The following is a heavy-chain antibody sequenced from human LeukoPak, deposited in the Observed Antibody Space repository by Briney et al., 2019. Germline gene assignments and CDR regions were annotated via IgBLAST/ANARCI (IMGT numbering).Heavy chain of an antibody. Sequence: SGRSLRLSCAVSGFTFDDYAMHWVRQVPGKGLEWVSGINWNSDSIGYADSVKGRFTTSRDNAKNSLYLQMNSLRAEDTAVYYCARDPNPESSAYYSWGQGTLVTVSS. J-gene: IGHJ4*02. CDR2: INWNSDSI. CDR3: ARDPNPESSAYYS. V-gene: IGHV3-9*01. CDR1: GFTFDDYA. D-gene: IGHD3-22*01.